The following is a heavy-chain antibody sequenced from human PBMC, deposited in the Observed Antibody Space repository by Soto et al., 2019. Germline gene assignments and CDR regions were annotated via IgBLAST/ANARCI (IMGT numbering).Heavy chain of an antibody. Sequence: QVQLVQSGAEVKKPGASEKVSCKASGYTFTSHDINWMRQATGQGLEWMGWMNPNSGHTNYAQKFQGRVTMTRDTSISTAYMELNNLRSEDTAIYYCASDMSTTWGQGTLVTVSS. J-gene: IGHJ5*02. V-gene: IGHV1-8*01. CDR3: ASDMSTT. D-gene: IGHD2-2*01. CDR1: GYTFTSHD. CDR2: MNPNSGHT.